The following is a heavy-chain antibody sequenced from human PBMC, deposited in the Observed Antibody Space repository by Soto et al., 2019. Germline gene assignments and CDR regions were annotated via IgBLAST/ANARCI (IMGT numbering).Heavy chain of an antibody. CDR1: GFTFSSYS. CDR3: ARGPIAARPYPEYFQH. J-gene: IGHJ1*01. CDR2: ISSSSYI. V-gene: IGHV3-21*01. Sequence: SGGSLRLSCAASGFTFSSYSMNWVRQAPGKGLEWVSSISSSSYIYYADSVKGRFTISRDNAKNSLYLQMNSLRAEDTAVYYCARGPIAARPYPEYFQHWGQGTLVTVSS. D-gene: IGHD6-6*01.